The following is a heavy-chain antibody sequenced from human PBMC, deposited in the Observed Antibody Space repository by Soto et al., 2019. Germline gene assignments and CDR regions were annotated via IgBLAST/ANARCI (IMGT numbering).Heavy chain of an antibody. CDR3: AKDQASGQGSFDS. CDR2: ISGSGVDT. J-gene: IGHJ4*02. V-gene: IGHV3-23*01. Sequence: EVQLLESGGGLVQPGGSLRLSCAASGFTFRNYPMTWVRQAPGKGLDWVSTISGSGVDTYYPDSVKGRVTISRDNSKNTLFLQMNSLRADDTAVYYCAKDQASGQGSFDSWGQGTLVTVSS. CDR1: GFTFRNYP.